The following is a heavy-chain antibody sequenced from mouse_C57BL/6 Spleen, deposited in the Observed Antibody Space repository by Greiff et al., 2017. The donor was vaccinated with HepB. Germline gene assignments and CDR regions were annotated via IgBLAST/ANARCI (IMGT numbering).Heavy chain of an antibody. V-gene: IGHV1-22*01. Sequence: VQLKQSGPELVKPGASVKMSCKASGYTFTDYNMHWVKQSHGKSLEWIGYINPNNGGTSYNQKFKGKATLTVNKSSSTAYMELRSLTSEDSAVYYCARGSKGYWYFDVWGTGTTVTVSS. J-gene: IGHJ1*03. CDR2: INPNNGGT. D-gene: IGHD2-5*01. CDR3: ARGSKGYWYFDV. CDR1: GYTFTDYN.